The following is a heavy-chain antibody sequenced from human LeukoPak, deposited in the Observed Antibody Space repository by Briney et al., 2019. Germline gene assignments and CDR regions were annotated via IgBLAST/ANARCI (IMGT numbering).Heavy chain of an antibody. CDR3: ARGYAVDYYDSSGSYPFDY. D-gene: IGHD3-22*01. J-gene: IGHJ4*02. CDR2: INHSGST. CDR1: GGSFSGYY. Sequence: SETLSLTCAVYGGSFSGYYWSWIRQPPGKGLEWIGEINHSGSTNYNPSLKSRVTISVDTSKNQFSLKLSSVTAADTAVYYCARGYAVDYYDSSGSYPFDYWGQGTLVTVSS. V-gene: IGHV4-34*01.